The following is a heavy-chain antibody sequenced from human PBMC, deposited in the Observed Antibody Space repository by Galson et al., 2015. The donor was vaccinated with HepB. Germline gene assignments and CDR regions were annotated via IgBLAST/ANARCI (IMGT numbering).Heavy chain of an antibody. CDR2: ISWDGGST. CDR3: AKDISPDAAGSRELGADY. V-gene: IGHV3-43*01. CDR1: GFTFDDYT. Sequence: SLRLSCAASGFTFDDYTMHWVRQAPGKGLEWVSLISWDGGSTYYADSAKGRFTISRDNSKNSLYLQMNSLRTEDTALYYCAKDISPDAAGSRELGADYWGQGALVTVSS. D-gene: IGHD6-13*01. J-gene: IGHJ4*02.